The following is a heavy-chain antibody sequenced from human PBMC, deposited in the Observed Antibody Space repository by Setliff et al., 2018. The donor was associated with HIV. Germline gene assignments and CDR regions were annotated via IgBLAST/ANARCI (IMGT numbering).Heavy chain of an antibody. CDR1: GGSFTDYY. D-gene: IGHD1-7*01. CDR3: ARGIFWGGTNFDF. J-gene: IGHJ4*02. Sequence: LSLTCAVDGGSFTDYYWGWIRQSPGKGLEWIGEINPSGGINHNPSLKSRVSMSVDTSKRQFPLKLNSMTAADTAVYYCARGIFWGGTNFDFWGQGILVTVSS. V-gene: IGHV4-34*01. CDR2: INPSGGI.